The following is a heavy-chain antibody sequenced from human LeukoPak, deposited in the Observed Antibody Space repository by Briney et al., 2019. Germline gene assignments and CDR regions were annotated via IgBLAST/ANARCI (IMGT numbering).Heavy chain of an antibody. Sequence: SETLSLTCAVYGGSFSGYYWSWIRQPPGKGLEWIGEINHSGSTNYNPSLKSRVTISVNTSKNHFSLKLSSVTAADTAVYYCARTDSGVEHDAFDIWGQGTMVTVSS. D-gene: IGHD4-17*01. CDR3: ARTDSGVEHDAFDI. J-gene: IGHJ3*02. CDR2: INHSGST. CDR1: GGSFSGYY. V-gene: IGHV4-34*01.